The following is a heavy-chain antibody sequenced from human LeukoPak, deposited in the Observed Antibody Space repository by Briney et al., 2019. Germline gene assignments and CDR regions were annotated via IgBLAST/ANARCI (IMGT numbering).Heavy chain of an antibody. V-gene: IGHV4-59*08. D-gene: IGHD5-24*01. J-gene: IGHJ4*02. CDR3: ARQVVGRWLQAERPYYFDY. CDR1: GGSISSYY. CDR2: ITDSGST. Sequence: KPSETLSLTCTVSGGSISSYYWSWIRQPPGKGLEWIGYITDSGSTNYNPSLKSRVTMSADTSKNQFSLKLSSVTAADTAVYYCARQVVGRWLQAERPYYFDYWGQGTLVTVSS.